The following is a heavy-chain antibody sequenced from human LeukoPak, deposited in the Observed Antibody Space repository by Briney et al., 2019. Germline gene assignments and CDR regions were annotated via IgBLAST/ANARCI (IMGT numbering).Heavy chain of an antibody. CDR3: ARGPPNGGNGFDY. CDR1: GGSISSGGYY. CDR2: IYYSGST. D-gene: IGHD2-15*01. Sequence: SETLSLTCTVSGGSISSGGYYWSWIRQHSGKGLEWIGYIYYSGSTYYNPSLKSRVTISVDTSKNQFSLKLSSVTAADTAVYYCARGPPNGGNGFDYWGQGTLVTVSS. V-gene: IGHV4-31*03. J-gene: IGHJ4*02.